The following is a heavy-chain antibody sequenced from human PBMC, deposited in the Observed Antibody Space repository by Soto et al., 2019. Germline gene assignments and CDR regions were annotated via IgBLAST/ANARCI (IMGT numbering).Heavy chain of an antibody. V-gene: IGHV4-4*02. CDR2: IYYSGST. CDR3: ARRITGTTYDY. D-gene: IGHD1-7*01. Sequence: SETLSLTCTVSGASITPSNWWSWVRQPSGKGLEWIGEIYYSGSTYYNPSLKSRVTISVDKSKNQFSLKLSSVTAADTAVYYCARRITGTTYDYWGQGTLVTVSS. J-gene: IGHJ4*02. CDR1: GASITPSNW.